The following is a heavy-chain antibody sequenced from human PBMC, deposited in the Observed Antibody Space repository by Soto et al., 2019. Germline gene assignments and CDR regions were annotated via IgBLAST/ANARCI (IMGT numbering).Heavy chain of an antibody. CDR3: AHLGYSYGYLYDYYGMDV. D-gene: IGHD5-18*01. CDR2: ISSNGGST. V-gene: IGHV3-64D*06. CDR1: GFTFSSYA. Sequence: GGSLRLSCSASGFTFSSYAMHWVRQAPGKGLEYVSAISSNGGSTYYADSVKGRFTISRDNSKNTLYLQMSSLRAEDTAVYYCAHLGYSYGYLYDYYGMDVWGQGTTVTVSS. J-gene: IGHJ6*02.